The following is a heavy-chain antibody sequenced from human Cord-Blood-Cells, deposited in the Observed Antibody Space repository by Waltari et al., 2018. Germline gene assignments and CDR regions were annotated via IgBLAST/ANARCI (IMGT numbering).Heavy chain of an antibody. V-gene: IGHV3-53*01. Sequence: EVQLVEPGGGLIQPGGSLGLSCADSGFTVSSNYIRWVRQAPGKGLEWVSVIYSGGSTYYADSVKGRFTISRDNSKNTLYLQMNSLRAEDTAVYYCARHRESSSFDYWGQGTLVTVSS. D-gene: IGHD6-6*01. CDR2: IYSGGST. CDR1: GFTVSSNY. CDR3: ARHRESSSFDY. J-gene: IGHJ4*02.